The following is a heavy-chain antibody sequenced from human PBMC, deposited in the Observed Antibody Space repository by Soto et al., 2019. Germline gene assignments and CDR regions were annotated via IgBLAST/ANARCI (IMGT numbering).Heavy chain of an antibody. CDR2: ISYDGSNK. CDR1: GFTFSSYG. D-gene: IGHD2-21*02. Sequence: QVQLVESGGGVVQPGRSLRLSCGASGFTFSSYGMHWVRQAPGKGLEWVAVISYDGSNKYYADSVKGRFTISRDNSKNTLYLQMNSLRAEDTAVYYCANTHDGDCYSCYYYGMDVWGQGTTVTVSS. CDR3: ANTHDGDCYSCYYYGMDV. V-gene: IGHV3-30*18. J-gene: IGHJ6*02.